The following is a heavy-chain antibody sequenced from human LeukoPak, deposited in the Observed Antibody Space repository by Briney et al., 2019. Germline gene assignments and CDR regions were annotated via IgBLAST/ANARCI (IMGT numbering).Heavy chain of an antibody. CDR3: AHGRRLTVTTRLAFDI. V-gene: IGHV2-5*02. CDR2: IYWDDDK. Sequence: SGPTLVNPTQTLTLTCTFSGFSLSTSGVGVGWIRQPPGKALEWLALIYWDDDKRYSPSLKSRLTITKDTSKNQVVLTMTNMDPVDTATYYCAHGRRLTVTTRLAFDIWGQGTMVTVSS. D-gene: IGHD4-11*01. CDR1: GFSLSTSGVG. J-gene: IGHJ3*02.